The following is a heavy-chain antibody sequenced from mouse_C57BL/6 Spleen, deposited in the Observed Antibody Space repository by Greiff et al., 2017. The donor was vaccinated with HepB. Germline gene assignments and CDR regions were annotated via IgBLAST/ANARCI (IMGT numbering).Heavy chain of an antibody. CDR3: ARDWLLWLRQGFYFDY. Sequence: QVQLQQPGAELVMPGASVKLSCKASGYTFTSYWMHWVKQRPGQGLEWIGEIDPSDSYTNYNQKFKGKSTLTVDKSSSTAYMQLSSLTSEDSAVYYCARDWLLWLRQGFYFDYWGQGTTLTVSS. CDR1: GYTFTSYW. D-gene: IGHD2-2*01. J-gene: IGHJ2*01. CDR2: IDPSDSYT. V-gene: IGHV1-69*01.